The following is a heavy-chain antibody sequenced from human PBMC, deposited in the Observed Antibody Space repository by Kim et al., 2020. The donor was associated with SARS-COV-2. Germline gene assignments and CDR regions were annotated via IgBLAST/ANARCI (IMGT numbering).Heavy chain of an antibody. CDR3: TRVIWGTYRYTDY. CDR2: INTDTGNP. Sequence: ASVKVSCKASGYTFTMNAISWVRQAPGQGLEWMGWINTDTGNPTYAKAFTRRFVFSVDTSVTTAYLQISSLEPEDTALYYCTRVIWGTYRYTDYWGQGTL. CDR1: GYTFTMNA. V-gene: IGHV7-4-1*02. J-gene: IGHJ4*02. D-gene: IGHD3-16*02.